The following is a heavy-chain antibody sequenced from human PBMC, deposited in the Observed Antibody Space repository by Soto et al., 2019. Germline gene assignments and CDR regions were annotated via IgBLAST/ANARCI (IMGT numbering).Heavy chain of an antibody. CDR1: GFSLSTSGVG. CDR3: AHRREEDFWSEHNWFDP. D-gene: IGHD3-3*01. Sequence: SGPTLVNPTQTLTLTCTFSGFSLSTSGVGVGWIRQPPGKALEWLALIYWDDDKRYSPSLKSRLTITKDTSKNQVVLTMTNMDPVDTATYYCAHRREEDFWSEHNWFDPWGQGTLVTVSS. J-gene: IGHJ5*02. CDR2: IYWDDDK. V-gene: IGHV2-5*02.